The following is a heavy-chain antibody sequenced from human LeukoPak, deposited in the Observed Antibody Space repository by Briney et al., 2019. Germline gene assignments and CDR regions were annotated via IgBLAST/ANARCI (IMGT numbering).Heavy chain of an antibody. J-gene: IGHJ4*02. V-gene: IGHV4-34*01. CDR2: ISHSGST. CDR3: AGRRLMAGYYFDY. Sequence: SETLSLTCAVYGGSFSGYYWSWIRQPPGKGLEWIGEISHSGSTNYNPSLKSRVTISVDTSKNQFSLKLSSVTAADTAVYYCAGRRLMAGYYFDYWGQGTLVTVSS. D-gene: IGHD3-16*01. CDR1: GGSFSGYY.